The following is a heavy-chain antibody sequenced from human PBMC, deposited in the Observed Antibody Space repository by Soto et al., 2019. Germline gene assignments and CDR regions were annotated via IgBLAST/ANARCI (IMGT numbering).Heavy chain of an antibody. V-gene: IGHV5-10-1*01. CDR2: IDPSDSYI. J-gene: IGHJ4*02. CDR1: GYSFTSNW. Sequence: PGESLKISCKASGYSFTSNWIGWVRQVPGRGLQWMGNIDPSDSYINYNPAFRGHVTFSVDKSSSTAYLHWSSLGPSDTAIYYCARHGAAIWLGYWGQGTLVTVSS. CDR3: ARHGAAIWLGY. D-gene: IGHD6-19*01.